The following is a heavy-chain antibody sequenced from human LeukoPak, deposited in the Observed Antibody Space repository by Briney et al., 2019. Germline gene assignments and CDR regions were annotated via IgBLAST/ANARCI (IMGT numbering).Heavy chain of an antibody. CDR2: ISAYNGNT. J-gene: IGHJ4*02. Sequence: ASVKVSCKASGYTFTSYGISWVRQAPGQGLEWMGWISAYNGNTNYAQKLQGRVTMTTDTSTSTAYMELRSLRSDDTAVDYCARYYDSSGYRTFYFDYWGQGTLVTVSS. V-gene: IGHV1-18*01. CDR3: ARYYDSSGYRTFYFDY. CDR1: GYTFTSYG. D-gene: IGHD3-22*01.